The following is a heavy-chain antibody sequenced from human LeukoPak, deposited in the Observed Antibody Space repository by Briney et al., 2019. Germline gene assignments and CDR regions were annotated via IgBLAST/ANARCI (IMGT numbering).Heavy chain of an antibody. D-gene: IGHD4-23*01. CDR1: GYTFTSYD. Sequence: ASVKVSCKASGYTFTSYDINWVRQATGQGLEWMGWMNPNSGNTGYAQKFQGRVTMTRNTSISTAYMELSSLRSEATAVYYCARSGYGGNSFDYWGQGTLVTVSS. CDR2: MNPNSGNT. CDR3: ARSGYGGNSFDY. J-gene: IGHJ4*02. V-gene: IGHV1-8*01.